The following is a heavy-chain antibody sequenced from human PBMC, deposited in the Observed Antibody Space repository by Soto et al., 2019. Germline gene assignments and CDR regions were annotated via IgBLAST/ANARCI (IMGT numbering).Heavy chain of an antibody. J-gene: IGHJ6*01. V-gene: IGHV5-51*01. CDR2: FYPGDSHP. Sequence: ECLKISYKGSGYNFRTYLIGWVRQMPVKGLEGLWIFYPGDSHPRYSPSFQGQVTISADKSISTAYLQGSSLKASDTAIYYCARSLSYDFWSGSFLWGQGPTVTVSS. CDR3: ARSLSYDFWSGSFL. CDR1: GYNFRTYL. D-gene: IGHD3-3*01.